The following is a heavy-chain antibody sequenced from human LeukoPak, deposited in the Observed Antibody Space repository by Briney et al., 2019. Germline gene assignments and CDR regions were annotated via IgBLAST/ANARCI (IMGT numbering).Heavy chain of an antibody. J-gene: IGHJ4*02. CDR2: ISYDGSNK. D-gene: IGHD3-10*01. CDR1: GFTFSSYA. Sequence: GGSLRLSCAASGFTFSSYAMHWVRQAPGKGLEWVAVISYDGSNKYYADSVKGRFTISRDNSKNMLYLQMNSLRAEDTAVYYCARDPRRITMVRGVTYFDYWGQGTLVTVSS. V-gene: IGHV3-30-3*01. CDR3: ARDPRRITMVRGVTYFDY.